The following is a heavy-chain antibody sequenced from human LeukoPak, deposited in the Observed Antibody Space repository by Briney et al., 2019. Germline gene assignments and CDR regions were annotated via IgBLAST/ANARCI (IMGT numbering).Heavy chain of an antibody. J-gene: IGHJ4*02. Sequence: SGGSLRLSCAVSGFTFSSYEMNWVRQAPGEGLEWVSYISGRGHSIYYADSVKGRFTTSRDNPKNALYMQMNSLRAEDTAIYYCAREYASSSGVVFDYWGPGTMVTVSS. V-gene: IGHV3-48*03. D-gene: IGHD6-6*01. CDR1: GFTFSSYE. CDR3: AREYASSSGVVFDY. CDR2: ISGRGHSI.